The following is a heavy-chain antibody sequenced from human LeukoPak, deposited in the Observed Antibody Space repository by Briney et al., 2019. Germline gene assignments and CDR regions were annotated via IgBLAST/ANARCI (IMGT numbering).Heavy chain of an antibody. J-gene: IGHJ6*03. CDR2: IRPIFGTT. D-gene: IGHD2-21*01. Sequence: GASVKVSCKASGGTFSTSAISWVRQAPGQGLEWMGGIRPIFGTTKYAQKFQGRVTITTDESTSTAYMELSSLRSEDTAVYYCARVFCGGDCLSYYYYFTDVWGKGTTVTVSS. CDR3: ARVFCGGDCLSYYYYFTDV. CDR1: GGTFSTSA. V-gene: IGHV1-69*05.